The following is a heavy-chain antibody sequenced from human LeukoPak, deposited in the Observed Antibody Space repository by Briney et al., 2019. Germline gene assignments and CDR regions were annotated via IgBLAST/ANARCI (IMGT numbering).Heavy chain of an antibody. J-gene: IGHJ3*02. D-gene: IGHD2-15*01. Sequence: PRGSLRLSCAASGFTFSSYSMNRVRQAPGKGLEWVSYISSSSTIYYADSVEGRFTISRDNAKNSLYLQMNSLRAEDTAVYYCARDWLGYCSGGSCYTDAFDIWGQGTMVTVSS. CDR3: ARDWLGYCSGGSCYTDAFDI. V-gene: IGHV3-48*04. CDR2: ISSSSTI. CDR1: GFTFSSYS.